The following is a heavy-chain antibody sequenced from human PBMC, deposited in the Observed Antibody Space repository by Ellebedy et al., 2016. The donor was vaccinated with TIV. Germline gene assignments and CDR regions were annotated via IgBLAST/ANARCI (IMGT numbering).Heavy chain of an antibody. CDR1: GFPFSLYG. V-gene: IGHV3-30*18. CDR2: ISYDGSRK. D-gene: IGHD3-16*02. CDR3: AKKAPSSQYRRDAFDA. Sequence: GGSLRLXCAASGFPFSLYGMDWVRQAPGKGLEWVAYISYDGSRKYYGDSVKGRFTISRDNSESTLYLQMNSLTTEDTAVYYCAKKAPSSQYRRDAFDAWGQGTMVSVSS. J-gene: IGHJ3*01.